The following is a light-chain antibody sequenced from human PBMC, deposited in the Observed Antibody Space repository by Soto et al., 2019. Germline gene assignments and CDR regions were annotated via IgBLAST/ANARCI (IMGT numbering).Light chain of an antibody. CDR3: QQRCNWPLT. CDR2: DAS. Sequence: EIVLTQSPATLSLSPGERATLSCRASQSVSSYLAWYQQKPGQAPRLLIYDASNRATAIPARFSGSGSGTDFTLTISSLEPEDFAVYYCQQRCNWPLTFGQGTKVEIK. CDR1: QSVSSY. V-gene: IGKV3-11*01. J-gene: IGKJ1*01.